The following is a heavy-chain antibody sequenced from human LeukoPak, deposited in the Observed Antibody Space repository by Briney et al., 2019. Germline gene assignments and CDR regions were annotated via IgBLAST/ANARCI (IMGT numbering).Heavy chain of an antibody. CDR3: AKGQQLADDAFDI. D-gene: IGHD6-13*01. CDR2: ISGSGGST. J-gene: IGHJ3*02. V-gene: IGHV3-23*01. CDR1: GFTFSSYA. Sequence: PGGSLRLSCAASGFTFSSYAMSWVRQAPGKGLEWVSAISGSGGSTYYTDSVKGRFTISRDNAKNSLYLQMNSLRAEDTALYYCAKGQQLADDAFDIWGQGTMVTVSS.